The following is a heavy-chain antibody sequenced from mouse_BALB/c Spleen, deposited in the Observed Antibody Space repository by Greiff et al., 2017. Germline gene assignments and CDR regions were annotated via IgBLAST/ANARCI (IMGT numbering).Heavy chain of an antibody. CDR3: AREGTY. V-gene: IGHV1S34*01. CDR1: GYSFTGYY. D-gene: IGHD3-3*01. Sequence: LVKTGASVKISCKASGYSFTGYYMHWVKQSHGKSLEWIGYIRCYNGATSYNQKFKGKATFTVDTSSSTAYMQFNSLTSEDSAVFYCAREGTYWGQGTPVTVSA. CDR2: IRCYNGAT. J-gene: IGHJ3*01.